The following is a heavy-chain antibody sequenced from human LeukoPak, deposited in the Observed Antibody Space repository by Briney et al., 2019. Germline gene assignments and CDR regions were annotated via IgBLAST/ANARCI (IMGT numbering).Heavy chain of an antibody. V-gene: IGHV5-51*01. Sequence: GESLKISCKGSGYSFTSYWIGWVRQMPGKGLEWMGFIYPADSDTTYSPSLQGQVTISADKSISNAYLPCNSLKACDTAMYYCARREGGSSETWFDPWGQGTLVTVSS. CDR3: ARREGGSSETWFDP. J-gene: IGHJ5*02. CDR2: IYPADSDT. CDR1: GYSFTSYW. D-gene: IGHD6-6*01.